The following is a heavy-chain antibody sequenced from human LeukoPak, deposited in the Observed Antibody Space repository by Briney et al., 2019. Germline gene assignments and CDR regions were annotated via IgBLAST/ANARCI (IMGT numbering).Heavy chain of an antibody. CDR1: GGTISSYC. CDR3: ARRSEESRRISETNWFDP. J-gene: IGHJ5*02. V-gene: IGHV4-59*08. Sequence: SETLSLTCTVTGGTISSYCLSWIRQPPGKGLEWMGNIYYNGSTTYNASLKSRVTFSVDTSKNQFSLKLTSVTAADTAVYYCARRSEESRRISETNWFDPWGEGTLVTVSS. CDR2: IYYNGST. D-gene: IGHD1-14*01.